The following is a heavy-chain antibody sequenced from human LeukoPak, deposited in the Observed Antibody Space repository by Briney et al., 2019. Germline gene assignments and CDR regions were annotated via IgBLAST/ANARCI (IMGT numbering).Heavy chain of an antibody. J-gene: IGHJ4*02. CDR1: GGSLSGYY. CDR3: ARATGVKVPPAY. Sequence: PSETLSLTCAVYGGSLSGYYWSWIRQPPGKGLEWNGEIDHGGRNNYSPSLKSRLTISVDRSKNQFSLKLSSVTAADTAVYYCARATGVKVPPAYWGQGTLVTVSS. D-gene: IGHD3-10*01. V-gene: IGHV4-34*01. CDR2: IDHGGRN.